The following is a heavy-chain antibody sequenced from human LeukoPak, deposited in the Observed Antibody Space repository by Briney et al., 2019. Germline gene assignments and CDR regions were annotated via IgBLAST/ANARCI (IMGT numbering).Heavy chain of an antibody. CDR2: ISYDGSYK. Sequence: GGSLRLSCAASEFTFSTYGMHWVRQAPGKGLEWVAVISYDGSYKFYADSVKGRFTISRDNSKSTLYLQMNSLRAEDTAVYSCARSHRYYYDTSGWSFDHWGQGTLVTVSS. J-gene: IGHJ4*02. CDR3: ARSHRYYYDTSGWSFDH. V-gene: IGHV3-30*03. D-gene: IGHD3-22*01. CDR1: EFTFSTYG.